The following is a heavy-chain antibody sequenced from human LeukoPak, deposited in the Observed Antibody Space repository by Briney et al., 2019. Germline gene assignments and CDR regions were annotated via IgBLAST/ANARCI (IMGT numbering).Heavy chain of an antibody. Sequence: GGALRLSRAASGFTFSSYSMNWVRQAPGKGLEWVSYISSSSSTIYYADSVKGRFTISRGNAKNSLYLQMNSLRAEDTAVYYCARDSPVYCSGGSCYPGILDYWGQGTLVTVSS. J-gene: IGHJ4*02. D-gene: IGHD2-15*01. CDR3: ARDSPVYCSGGSCYPGILDY. CDR2: ISSSSSTI. V-gene: IGHV3-48*04. CDR1: GFTFSSYS.